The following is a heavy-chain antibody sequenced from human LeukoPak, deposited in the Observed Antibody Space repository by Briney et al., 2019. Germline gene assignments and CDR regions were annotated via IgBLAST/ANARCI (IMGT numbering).Heavy chain of an antibody. CDR1: GSSISSYY. CDR2: IYYSGST. CDR3: ARPLWGSEGAFDI. V-gene: IGHV4-59*08. Sequence: SETLSLTCTVSGSSISSYYWSWIRQPPGKGLEWIGYIYYSGSTNYNPSLKSRVTISVDTSKNQFSLKLSSVTAADTAVYYCARPLWGSEGAFDIWGQGTMVTVSS. D-gene: IGHD7-27*01. J-gene: IGHJ3*02.